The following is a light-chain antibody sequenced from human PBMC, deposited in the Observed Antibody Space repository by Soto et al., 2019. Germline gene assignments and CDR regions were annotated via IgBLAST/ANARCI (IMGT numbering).Light chain of an antibody. V-gene: IGKV3-15*01. CDR3: QQYNDWPRT. J-gene: IGKJ1*01. Sequence: DIVTRKSPATLSVSPGERDPLSCRASQSVSSNLAWYQQKPGQAPRLLIYGASTRATGIPARFSGSGSGTEFTLTISSLQSEDFAVYYCQQYNDWPRTFGQGTKVDI. CDR2: GAS. CDR1: QSVSSN.